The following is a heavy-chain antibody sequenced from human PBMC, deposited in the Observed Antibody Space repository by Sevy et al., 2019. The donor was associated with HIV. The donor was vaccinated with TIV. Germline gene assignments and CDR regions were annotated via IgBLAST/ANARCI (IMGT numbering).Heavy chain of an antibody. CDR1: DGSMTNNNYY. Sequence: SETLSLTCSVSDGSMTNNNYYWAWIRRPPGKGLEWIGSVHYGGSTHYNPSFWGRVSISVDTSKRVVSLDLSSVTSADTAVYFCARNNSGYSFDFWGHGILVTVSS. J-gene: IGHJ4*01. CDR2: VHYGGST. CDR3: ARNNSGYSFDF. D-gene: IGHD6-19*01. V-gene: IGHV4-39*01.